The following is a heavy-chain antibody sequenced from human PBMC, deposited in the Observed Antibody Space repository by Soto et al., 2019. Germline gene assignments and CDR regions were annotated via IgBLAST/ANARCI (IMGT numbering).Heavy chain of an antibody. J-gene: IGHJ4*02. Sequence: EVHLLESGGALVQPGGSLRLSCAASGFTFSNYAMSWVRQAPGKGLEWVSALSGSGGSTYYADSVKGRFTISRDNSENTLILQMSSLRADDTAVYHCAKGIVGAKGGNYFDYWGQGTLVTVSS. CDR3: AKGIVGAKGGNYFDY. CDR1: GFTFSNYA. CDR2: LSGSGGST. V-gene: IGHV3-23*01. D-gene: IGHD1-26*01.